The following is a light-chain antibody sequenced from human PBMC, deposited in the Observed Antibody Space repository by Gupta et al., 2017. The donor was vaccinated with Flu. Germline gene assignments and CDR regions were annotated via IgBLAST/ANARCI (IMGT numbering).Light chain of an antibody. CDR3: QQYDDWPPLT. Sequence: EIVTPHSPDTLSPSPVERATFSCRASQSISSNLAWYQHKPGRAPRLLIYGASTRATGIPDRFSGSGSGTEFTLTSSSLESEDFAVYYWQQYDDWPPLTFGQGTRMEIK. J-gene: IGKJ5*01. V-gene: IGKV3-15*01. CDR1: QSISSN. CDR2: GAS.